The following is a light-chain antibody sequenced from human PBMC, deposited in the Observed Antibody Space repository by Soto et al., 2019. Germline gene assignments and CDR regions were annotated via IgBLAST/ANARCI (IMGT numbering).Light chain of an antibody. Sequence: QSALTQPPSASGSPGQSVTISCTGTSSDIGGYNYVSWYQQHPGTAPKLMIYEVSQRPSGVPDRFSGSKSGNTASLTVSGLQAEDEADYYCSSYAGSNNFVVFGGGTKRTVL. V-gene: IGLV2-8*01. J-gene: IGLJ2*01. CDR2: EVS. CDR3: SSYAGSNNFVV. CDR1: SSDIGGYNY.